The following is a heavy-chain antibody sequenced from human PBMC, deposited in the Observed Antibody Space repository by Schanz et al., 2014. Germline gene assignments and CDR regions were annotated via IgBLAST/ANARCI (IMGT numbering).Heavy chain of an antibody. Sequence: QVQLVQSGAEVKKPGASVKVSCKASGYTFTAYYFHWVRQAPGQGLEWMGWIDPNSGNPGYAQGFTGRFVFSFDTSVSTAYLQISGLKAEDTAVYYCARARYGLDVWGQGTTVTVSS. CDR3: ARARYGLDV. CDR2: IDPNSGNP. CDR1: GYTFTAYY. V-gene: IGHV7-4-1*02. J-gene: IGHJ6*02.